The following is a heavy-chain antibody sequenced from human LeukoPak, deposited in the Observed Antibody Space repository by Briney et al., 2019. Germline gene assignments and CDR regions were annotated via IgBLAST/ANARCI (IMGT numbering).Heavy chain of an antibody. CDR1: GGSINSGAYY. J-gene: IGHJ4*02. CDR3: ARDGPSVYSDH. CDR2: MYTSGST. V-gene: IGHV4-61*02. Sequence: PSETLSLTCTVSGGSINSGAYYWSWIRQPAGRGLEWIGRMYTSGSTNYNPSLKSRVTISRDTSKNQFSLRLNSVTAADTAVYYCARDGPSVYSDHWGQGILVTVSS.